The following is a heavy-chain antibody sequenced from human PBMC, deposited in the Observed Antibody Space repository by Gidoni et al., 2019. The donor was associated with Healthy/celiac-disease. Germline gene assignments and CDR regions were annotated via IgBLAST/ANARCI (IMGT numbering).Heavy chain of an antibody. CDR3: ARDRGAGDSGYEYYYYGMDV. D-gene: IGHD5-12*01. Sequence: QVQLVESGGGVVQPGRSLRLSCAASGFTFGSYAMHWVRQAPGKGLEWVAVISYDGSNKYYADSVKGRFTISRDNSKNTLYLQMNSLRAEDTAVYYCARDRGAGDSGYEYYYYGMDVWGQGTTVTVSS. V-gene: IGHV3-30-3*01. CDR1: GFTFGSYA. CDR2: ISYDGSNK. J-gene: IGHJ6*02.